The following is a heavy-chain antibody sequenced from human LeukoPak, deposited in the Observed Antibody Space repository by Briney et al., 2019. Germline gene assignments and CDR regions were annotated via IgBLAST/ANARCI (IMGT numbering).Heavy chain of an antibody. J-gene: IGHJ6*02. CDR1: GYTFTTYG. D-gene: IGHD2-15*01. CDR2: VSAYNGNT. V-gene: IGHV1-18*01. CDR3: ARGLGSLRAPYYYYYGMDV. Sequence: ASVKVSCKASGYTFTTYGISWVRQAPGQGLEWMGWVSAYNGNTNYAQKLQGRVTMTTDTSANTAYMELGSLRSDDTAVYYCARGLGSLRAPYYYYYGMDVWGQGTTVIVSS.